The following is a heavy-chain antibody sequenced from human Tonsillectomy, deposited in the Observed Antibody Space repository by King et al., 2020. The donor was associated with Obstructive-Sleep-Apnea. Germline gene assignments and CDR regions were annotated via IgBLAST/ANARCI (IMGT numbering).Heavy chain of an antibody. CDR1: GGSISSGGYY. CDR3: ARDEGSGSYYTGGFDY. D-gene: IGHD3-10*01. V-gene: IGHV4-31*03. J-gene: IGHJ4*02. CDR2: IYYSGST. Sequence: VQLQESGPGLVKPSQTLSLTCSVSGGSISSGGYYWSWIRQHPGEGLEWIGYIYYSGSTSYNPSRKSRVFISVDTSKNQFSLKLSSVTAADTAVYYCARDEGSGSYYTGGFDYWGQGTLVTVSS.